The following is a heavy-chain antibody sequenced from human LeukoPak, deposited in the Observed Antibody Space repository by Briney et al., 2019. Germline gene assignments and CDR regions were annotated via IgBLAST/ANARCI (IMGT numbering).Heavy chain of an antibody. CDR2: ISGRDSST. Sequence: GGSLRLSCAASGFTFSNYAMSWVRQAPGKGLEWVSAISGRDSSTYYADSVKSRFTISRDNSKNTLYLQMNSLRAEDTAVYYCAKIRPPAYDIWGQGTMVTVSS. D-gene: IGHD3-3*02. V-gene: IGHV3-23*01. J-gene: IGHJ3*02. CDR3: AKIRPPAYDI. CDR1: GFTFSNYA.